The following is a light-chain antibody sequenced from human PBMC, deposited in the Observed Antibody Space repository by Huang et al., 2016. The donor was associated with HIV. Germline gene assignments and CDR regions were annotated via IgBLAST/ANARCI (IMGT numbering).Light chain of an antibody. Sequence: EIVMTQSPATLSVSPGERATLSCRASQSVSSNLAWYQQKPGQAPRLLIYGASPRATGIPARVSGSGSGTEFTLTISSLQSEDFVVYYCQQYNNWAPYTFGQGTKLEIK. CDR1: QSVSSN. J-gene: IGKJ2*01. CDR2: GAS. V-gene: IGKV3-15*01. CDR3: QQYNNWAPYT.